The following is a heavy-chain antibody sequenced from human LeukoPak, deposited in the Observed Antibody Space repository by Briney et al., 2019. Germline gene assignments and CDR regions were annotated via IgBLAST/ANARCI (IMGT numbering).Heavy chain of an antibody. CDR3: ARDRDTAMVTDAFDI. CDR1: GFPFNRHW. V-gene: IGHV3-7*01. J-gene: IGHJ3*02. D-gene: IGHD5-18*01. Sequence: GSLKLSYASSGFPFNRHWLIWVRHALGKALEWVANIKQDGSEKYYVDSVKRRFTISRDNAQHSLYLQMNSLRAEDTAVYYCARDRDTAMVTDAFDIWGQGTMVTVSS. CDR2: IKQDGSEK.